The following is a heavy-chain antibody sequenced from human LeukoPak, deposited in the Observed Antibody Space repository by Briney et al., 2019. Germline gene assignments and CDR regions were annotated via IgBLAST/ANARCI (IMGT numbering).Heavy chain of an antibody. V-gene: IGHV3-30*02. D-gene: IGHD6-13*01. CDR3: AKEETIAEYYFDY. CDR2: VRYDGSYN. Sequence: GGSLRLSCAASGFTLSDYGMHWVRQAPGKGLEWVAFVRYDGSYNYYANSVKGRFTISRDNSKNTLYLQMNSLRAEDTAVYYCAKEETIAEYYFDYWGQGTLVTVSS. CDR1: GFTLSDYG. J-gene: IGHJ4*02.